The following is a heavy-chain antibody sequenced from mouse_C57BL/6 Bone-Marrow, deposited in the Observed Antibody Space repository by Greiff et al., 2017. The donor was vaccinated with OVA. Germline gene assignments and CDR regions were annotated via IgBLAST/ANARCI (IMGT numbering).Heavy chain of an antibody. J-gene: IGHJ2*01. CDR1: GYSFTSYY. Sequence: QVQLQQSGPELVKPGASVKISCKASGYSFTSYYIHWVKQRPGQGLEWIGWIYPGSGNTKYNEKFKGKATLTADTSSSTAYMQLSSLTSEDSAVYYWARCLPWAYYSNYGFDYWGQGTTLTVSS. D-gene: IGHD2-5*01. CDR3: ARCLPWAYYSNYGFDY. V-gene: IGHV1-66*01. CDR2: IYPGSGNT.